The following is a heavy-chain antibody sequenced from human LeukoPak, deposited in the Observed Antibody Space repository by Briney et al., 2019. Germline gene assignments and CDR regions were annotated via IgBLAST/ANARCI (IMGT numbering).Heavy chain of an antibody. Sequence: PSETLSLTCAVYGGSFSGYYGSWIRQPPGKGLEWIGEINHSGSTNYNPSLKSRVTISVDTSKNQFSLKLSSVTAADTAVYYCARGPRSSGIAARMGATYFDYWGQGTLVTVSS. D-gene: IGHD6-6*01. V-gene: IGHV4-34*01. CDR1: GGSFSGYY. CDR2: INHSGST. J-gene: IGHJ4*02. CDR3: ARGPRSSGIAARMGATYFDY.